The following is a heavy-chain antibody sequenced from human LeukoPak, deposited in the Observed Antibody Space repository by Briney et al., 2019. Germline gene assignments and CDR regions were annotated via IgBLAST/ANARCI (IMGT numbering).Heavy chain of an antibody. J-gene: IGHJ4*02. CDR1: GFNFITHA. V-gene: IGHV3-23*01. Sequence: PGGSLILSCAASGFNFITHAMSWVRQAPGKGLDWVSAISGDAATTYYADSVKGRFTISRDNTKNTLYLQMNSLRAEDTAVYYCANQYPGWGQGTLVTVSS. D-gene: IGHD4-11*01. CDR2: ISGDAATT. CDR3: ANQYPG.